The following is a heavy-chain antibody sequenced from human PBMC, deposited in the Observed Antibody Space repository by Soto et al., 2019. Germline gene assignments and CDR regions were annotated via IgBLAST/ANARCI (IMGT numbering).Heavy chain of an antibody. CDR2: IYNKAEGGTT. V-gene: IGHV3-15*01. D-gene: IGHD3-10*01. J-gene: IGHJ4*02. CDR3: TTVTTWFHY. CDR1: GFTFSNPS. Sequence: EVQLEESGGGLVKPGGSLRLSCAGFGFTFSNPSMSWVRQAPGKGLEWVGRIYNKAEGGTTDYAAPVKGRFTISRDDSQNMLYLQMTSLRVEDTAVYYCTTVTTWFHYWGQGTLVTVSS.